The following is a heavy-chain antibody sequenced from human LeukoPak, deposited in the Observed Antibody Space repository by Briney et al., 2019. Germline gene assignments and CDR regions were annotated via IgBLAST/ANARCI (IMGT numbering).Heavy chain of an antibody. Sequence: SETLSLTCAVYGVSFSGYYWSWIRQPLGKGLEWIGEINHSGSTNYNPSLKSRVTISVDTSKNQFSLKLSSVTAADTAVYYCARAVGYSSSSGGLDPWGQGTLVTVSS. J-gene: IGHJ5*02. D-gene: IGHD6-6*01. CDR2: INHSGST. V-gene: IGHV4-34*01. CDR3: ARAVGYSSSSGGLDP. CDR1: GVSFSGYY.